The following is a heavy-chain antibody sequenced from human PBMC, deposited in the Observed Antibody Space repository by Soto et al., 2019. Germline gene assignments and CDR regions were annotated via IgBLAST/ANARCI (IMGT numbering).Heavy chain of an antibody. CDR2: IYPGDSDT. J-gene: IGHJ6*02. V-gene: IGHV5-51*01. CDR1: GYSFTSYW. D-gene: IGHD6-13*01. CDR3: ARRDIAAAGINGMDV. Sequence: PGESLKISCKGSGYSFTSYWIGWVRQMPGKGLEWMGIIYPGDSDTRYSPSFQGQVTISADKSISTAYLQWSSLKASDTAMYYCARRDIAAAGINGMDVWGQGTTVTVSS.